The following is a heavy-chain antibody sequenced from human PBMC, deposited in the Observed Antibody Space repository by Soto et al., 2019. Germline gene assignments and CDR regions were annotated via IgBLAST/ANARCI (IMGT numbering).Heavy chain of an antibody. CDR1: GYTFTSYG. V-gene: IGHV1-18*01. Sequence: QVQLVQSGAEVKKPGASVKVSCKASGYTFTSYGISWVRQAPGQGLEWMGWISAYNGNTNYAQKLQGRVNMTTDTSTSTAYMELRSLRSDDTAVYYCARDSAQLERLFDWFDPWGQGTLVTVSS. J-gene: IGHJ5*02. D-gene: IGHD1-1*01. CDR2: ISAYNGNT. CDR3: ARDSAQLERLFDWFDP.